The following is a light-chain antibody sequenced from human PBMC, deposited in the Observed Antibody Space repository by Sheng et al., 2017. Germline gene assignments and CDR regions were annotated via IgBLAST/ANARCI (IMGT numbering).Light chain of an antibody. Sequence: QSVLTQPPSVSAAPGQKVTISCSGSSSNIGNNYVSWYQHLPGTAPKLLIYDNNERPSGIPDRFSGSKSGASASLGITGLQTGDEADYYCGTWDSSLNTEVYGGGTKLTVL. CDR1: SSNIGNNY. J-gene: IGLJ3*02. CDR2: DNN. CDR3: GTWDSSLNTEV. V-gene: IGLV1-51*01.